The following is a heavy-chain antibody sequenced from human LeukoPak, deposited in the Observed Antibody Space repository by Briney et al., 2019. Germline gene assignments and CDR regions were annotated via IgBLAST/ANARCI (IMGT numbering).Heavy chain of an antibody. CDR3: ASVRSESYSEDAFDI. Sequence: PGNSLKISCKGSGYSFPSYWIGWVRQMPGKGLEWMGIIYLGDSDPRYSPSFQGQVTISADKSISTAYLQWSSLKASDTAMYYGASVRSESYSEDAFDIWGQGTMVTVSS. D-gene: IGHD1-26*01. V-gene: IGHV5-51*03. CDR1: GYSFPSYW. J-gene: IGHJ3*02. CDR2: IYLGDSDP.